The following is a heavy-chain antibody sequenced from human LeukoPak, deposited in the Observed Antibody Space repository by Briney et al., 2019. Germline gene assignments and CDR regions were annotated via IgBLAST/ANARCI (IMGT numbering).Heavy chain of an antibody. CDR2: IIPIFGTA. CDR3: AREGEPYYYDSSGYYTLDY. V-gene: IGHV1-69*05. J-gene: IGHJ4*02. Sequence: ASVKVSCKASGGTFSSYAISWVRQAPGQGLEWMGRIIPIFGTANHAQKFQGRVTITTDESTSTAYMELSSLRSEDTAVYYCAREGEPYYYDSSGYYTLDYWGQGTLVTVSS. CDR1: GGTFSSYA. D-gene: IGHD3-22*01.